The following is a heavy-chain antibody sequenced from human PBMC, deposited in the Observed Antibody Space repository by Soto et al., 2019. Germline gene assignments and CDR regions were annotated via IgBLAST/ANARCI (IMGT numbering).Heavy chain of an antibody. CDR2: ITPFNGNT. Sequence: QMQLVQSGAEVKKTGSSVKVSCKASGYTFTYRYLHWVRQAPGQALEWMGWITPFNGNTNYAQKFQDRVTITRDRSMSTAYMELSSLRSEDTAMYYCAYSNYYYYGMDVWGQGTTVTVSS. CDR1: GYTFTYRY. D-gene: IGHD4-4*01. CDR3: AYSNYYYYGMDV. V-gene: IGHV1-45*02. J-gene: IGHJ6*02.